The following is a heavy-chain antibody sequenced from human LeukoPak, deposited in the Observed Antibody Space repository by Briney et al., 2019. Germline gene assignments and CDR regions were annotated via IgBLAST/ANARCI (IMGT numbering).Heavy chain of an antibody. D-gene: IGHD2-2*01. Sequence: SETLSLTCTVSGGSISSSSYYWGWIRQPPGKGLEWIGSIYYSGSTYYNPSLKSRVTISVDTSKNQFSLKLSSVTAADTAVYCCAREMVVVPAAIPHWFDPWGQGTLVTVSS. CDR3: AREMVVVPAAIPHWFDP. CDR2: IYYSGST. J-gene: IGHJ5*02. CDR1: GGSISSSSYY. V-gene: IGHV4-39*07.